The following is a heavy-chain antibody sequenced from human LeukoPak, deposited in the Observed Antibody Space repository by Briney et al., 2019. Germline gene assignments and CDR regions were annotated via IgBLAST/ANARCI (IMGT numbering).Heavy chain of an antibody. V-gene: IGHV4-39*01. CDR2: IYYSGST. CDR1: GGSISSSSYY. CDR3: ARHEDRVDTAFDY. Sequence: PSETLSLTCTVSGGSISSSSYYWGWIRQPPGKGLEWIGSIYYSGSTYYNPSLKSRVTISVDTSKNQFSLKLSSVTAADTAVYYCARHEDRVDTAFDYWGQGTLVTVSS. J-gene: IGHJ4*02. D-gene: IGHD5-18*01.